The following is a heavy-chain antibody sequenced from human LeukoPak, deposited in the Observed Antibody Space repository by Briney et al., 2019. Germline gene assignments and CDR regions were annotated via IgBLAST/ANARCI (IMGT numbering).Heavy chain of an antibody. CDR2: ISSSGSTI. D-gene: IGHD6-13*01. CDR3: AREVTEGIAAAGTPYYGMDV. Sequence: GGSLRLSCAASGFTFSSYAMSWVRQAPGKGLEWVSYISSSGSTIYYADSVKGRFAVSRDNAKNSLYLQMNSLRAEDTAVYYCAREVTEGIAAAGTPYYGMDVWGQGTTVTVSS. J-gene: IGHJ6*02. V-gene: IGHV3-48*03. CDR1: GFTFSSYA.